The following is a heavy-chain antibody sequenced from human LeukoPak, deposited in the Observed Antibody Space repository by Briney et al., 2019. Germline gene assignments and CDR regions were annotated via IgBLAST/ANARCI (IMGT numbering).Heavy chain of an antibody. Sequence: ASVKVSCKASGSTFSSYAISWVRQAPGHGLEWKGGIKPISGTANYAQKVQGRVTITTDESTSTAYMELSSLRSEDTAVYYCARVEGDILTGYYNNDYWGQGTLVTVSS. CDR2: IKPISGTA. CDR3: ARVEGDILTGYYNNDY. D-gene: IGHD3-9*01. CDR1: GSTFSSYA. V-gene: IGHV1-69*05. J-gene: IGHJ4*02.